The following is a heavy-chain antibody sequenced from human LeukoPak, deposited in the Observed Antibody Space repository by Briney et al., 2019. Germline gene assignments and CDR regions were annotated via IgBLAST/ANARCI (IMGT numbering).Heavy chain of an antibody. CDR3: TRDATYYLRYGYFDY. J-gene: IGHJ4*02. Sequence: GGSLRLSCAASGFTLSSSATNWVRQAPGKGLEWVSSINDVASHIYYAGSVRGRFTISRDNAKNSVYLQMNSLRAEDTAVYYCTRDATYYLRYGYFDYWGQGTLVTVSS. V-gene: IGHV3-21*01. D-gene: IGHD2/OR15-2a*01. CDR2: INDVASHI. CDR1: GFTLSSSA.